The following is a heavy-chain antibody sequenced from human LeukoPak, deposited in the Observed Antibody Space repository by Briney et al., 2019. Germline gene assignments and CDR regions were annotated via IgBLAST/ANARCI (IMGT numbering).Heavy chain of an antibody. D-gene: IGHD5-24*01. CDR2: TYYRSKWYN. V-gene: IGHV6-1*01. J-gene: IGHJ1*01. CDR3: ARSLEADGSEHFQH. CDR1: GDSVSSNSAA. Sequence: SQTLSLTCAISGDSVSSNSAAWNWIRQSPSRGLXXXXXTYYRSKWYNDYALSVKSRITINPDTSKNQFSLQLKSVTPEDTAVYYCARSLEADGSEHFQHWGQGTLVTVSS.